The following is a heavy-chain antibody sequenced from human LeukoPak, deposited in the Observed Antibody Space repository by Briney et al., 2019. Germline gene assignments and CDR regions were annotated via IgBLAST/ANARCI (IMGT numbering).Heavy chain of an antibody. CDR2: VYYSGSA. CDR3: ARLTDYYYYMDV. CDR1: GGSISSYY. D-gene: IGHD4/OR15-4a*01. J-gene: IGHJ6*03. V-gene: IGHV4-59*01. Sequence: SETLSLTCTVSGGSISSYYWSWIRHPPRRGLEWIGYVYYSGSANYNPSLKSRVTTSVDTSKNQFSLKLSSVTAADTAVYYCARLTDYYYYMDVWGKGTTVTVSS.